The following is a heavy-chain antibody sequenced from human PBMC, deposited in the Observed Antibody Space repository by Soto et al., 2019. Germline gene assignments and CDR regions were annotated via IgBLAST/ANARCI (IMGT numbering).Heavy chain of an antibody. Sequence: PXEALSLTCSVSGSSISSAYWTWIRQTPGKGLEWIASVYDSGSTYYNPSLTSRVTVSVDTSKTQISLKVTSVTAADTAIYSCARGRYTNLVYYLDYWGPGNVVTVSS. CDR2: VYDSGST. CDR3: ARGRYTNLVYYLDY. J-gene: IGHJ4*02. CDR1: GSSISSAY. D-gene: IGHD2-2*02. V-gene: IGHV4-59*01.